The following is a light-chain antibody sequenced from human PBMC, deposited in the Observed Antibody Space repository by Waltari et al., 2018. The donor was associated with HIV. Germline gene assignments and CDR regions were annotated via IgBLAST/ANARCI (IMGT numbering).Light chain of an antibody. CDR1: SSNIGSQN. CDR2: RNN. V-gene: IGLV1-47*01. CDR3: AAWDDSLSGYV. J-gene: IGLJ1*01. Sequence: QSVLTQPPSASGTPGQRVTISCSGRSSNIGSQNVYWYQQLPGTAPKLLIYRNNQRPSGVPDRFSGSKSGPSASLSISGLRSEDEADYYCAAWDDSLSGYVFGTGTKVTVL.